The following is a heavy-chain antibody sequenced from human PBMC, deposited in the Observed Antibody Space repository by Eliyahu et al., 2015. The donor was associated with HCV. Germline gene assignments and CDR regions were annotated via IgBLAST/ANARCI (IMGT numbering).Heavy chain of an antibody. Sequence: QVQLQESGPGLVKPSETLSLTCTVPGXSITTYYWSWIRPPPGKGLEXIGYXHYSGSTNYNPSLKSRVTISVXTSXNQFSLNXTSVTAADTAVYYCASGGGGIAVAGTGGWFDPWGQGTLVTVSS. J-gene: IGHJ5*02. V-gene: IGHV4-59*01. D-gene: IGHD6-19*01. CDR3: ASGGGGIAVAGTGGWFDP. CDR1: GXSITTYY. CDR2: XHYSGST.